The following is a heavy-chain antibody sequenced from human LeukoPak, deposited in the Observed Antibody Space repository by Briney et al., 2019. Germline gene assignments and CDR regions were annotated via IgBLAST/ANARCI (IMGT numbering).Heavy chain of an antibody. CDR3: ARVSGYDSMIDY. J-gene: IGHJ4*02. Sequence: GASVKVSCKASGYTFTGYYMHWVQQAPGQGLEWMGWINPNSGGTNYAQKFQGRVTMTRDTSISTAYMELSRLRSDDTAVYYCARVSGYDSMIDYWGQGTLVTVSS. CDR2: INPNSGGT. V-gene: IGHV1-2*02. D-gene: IGHD5-12*01. CDR1: GYTFTGYY.